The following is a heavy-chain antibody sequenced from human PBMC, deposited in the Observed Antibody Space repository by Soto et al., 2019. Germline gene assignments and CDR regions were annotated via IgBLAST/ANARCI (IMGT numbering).Heavy chain of an antibody. Sequence: QVQLVQSGXXXKKPXXXVKVSCKAXXXXXTSYXXXWVRQAPGQGLEWMGWISAYNGNTNYAQKLQGRVTMTTDTSTSTAYMELRSLRSDDTAVYYCAREAGYSSGWWYDYWGQGTLVTVSS. V-gene: IGHV1-18*01. D-gene: IGHD6-19*01. CDR1: XXXXTSYX. CDR3: AREAGYSSGWWYDY. J-gene: IGHJ4*02. CDR2: ISAYNGNT.